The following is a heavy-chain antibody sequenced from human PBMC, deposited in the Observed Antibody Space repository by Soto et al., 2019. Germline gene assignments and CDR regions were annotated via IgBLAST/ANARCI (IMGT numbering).Heavy chain of an antibody. CDR1: GFTFSDYY. J-gene: IGHJ4*02. V-gene: IGHV3-11*06. CDR3: ARDPAGNTAVLEYFDS. D-gene: IGHD3-3*01. Sequence: QVQLVESGGGLVKPGGSLRLSCAASGFTFSDYYMNWIRQAPGKGLEWVSYISDSTGYTTYADSVKGRFTISRDNAKNSLYLQMNSLRAEDTAVYYCARDPAGNTAVLEYFDSWGQGTLVTVSS. CDR2: ISDSTGYT.